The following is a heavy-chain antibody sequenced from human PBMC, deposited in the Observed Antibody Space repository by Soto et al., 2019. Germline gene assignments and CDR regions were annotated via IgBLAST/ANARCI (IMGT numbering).Heavy chain of an antibody. Sequence: ASVKVSCKASGYTFTSYYMHWVRQAPGQGLEWMGIINPSGGSTTYAQKFQGRVTMTRDTSTSTVYMELSSLRSEDTAVYYCARVGCSGGSCYAVDYWGQGTLLTVSS. CDR2: INPSGGST. CDR3: ARVGCSGGSCYAVDY. J-gene: IGHJ4*02. D-gene: IGHD2-15*01. V-gene: IGHV1-46*01. CDR1: GYTFTSYY.